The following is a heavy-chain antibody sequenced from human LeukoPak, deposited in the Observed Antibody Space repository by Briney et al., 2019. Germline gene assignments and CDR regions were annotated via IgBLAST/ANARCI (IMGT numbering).Heavy chain of an antibody. CDR1: GGSISRGGYS. D-gene: IGHD3-10*01. CDR3: AREYGYGSGSAGSWFDP. CDR2: IYDSGST. Sequence: SQTLSLTCAVSGGSISRGGYSWSWLRQPPGKGREGIGYIYDSGSTYYNPSLKSRVTISVARSKNQFSLKLSSVTAADTAVYYCAREYGYGSGSAGSWFDPWGQGTLVTVSS. V-gene: IGHV4-30-2*01. J-gene: IGHJ5*02.